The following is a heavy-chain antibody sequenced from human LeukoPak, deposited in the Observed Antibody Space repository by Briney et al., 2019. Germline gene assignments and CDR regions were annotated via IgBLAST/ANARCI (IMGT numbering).Heavy chain of an antibody. CDR1: GFTFSSYE. Sequence: GGSLRLSCAASGFTFSSYEMNWVRQAPGKGLEWVSYISSSGSTIYYADSVKGRFTISRDNAKNSLYLQMNSLRAEDTAVYYCASFWSGCYRIDYWGQGTLVTVSS. D-gene: IGHD3-3*01. V-gene: IGHV3-48*03. CDR2: ISSSGSTI. CDR3: ASFWSGCYRIDY. J-gene: IGHJ4*02.